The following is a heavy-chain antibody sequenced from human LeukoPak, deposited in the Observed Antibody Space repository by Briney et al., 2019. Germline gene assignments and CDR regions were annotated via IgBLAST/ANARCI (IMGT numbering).Heavy chain of an antibody. CDR2: IYNSVRT. D-gene: IGHD4-17*01. J-gene: IGHJ4*02. CDR3: ARHGTVTHRFDY. V-gene: IGHV4-61*01. Sequence: PSETLSLTCIVSGGSVSSGSYYWSWIRQPPGKGLEWIGYIYNSVRTNYNPSLKSRVTISVDSSKNQCSLKLSAVTAADTAVYYCARHGTVTHRFDYWGQGTLVTVSS. CDR1: GGSVSSGSYY.